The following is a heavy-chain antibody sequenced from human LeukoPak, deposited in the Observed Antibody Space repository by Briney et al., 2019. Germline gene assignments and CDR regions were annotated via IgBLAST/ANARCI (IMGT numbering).Heavy chain of an antibody. V-gene: IGHV3-21*01. J-gene: IGHJ3*02. CDR3: ARGRVGPWLVDAFDI. CDR1: GFTVSSNY. CDR2: ISSSSIYI. Sequence: PGGSLRLSCAASGFTVSSNYMSWVRQAPGKGLEWVSSISSSSIYIYYADSLKGRFTISRNNAKNSLYLHIDSLRAEDTAVYYCARGRVGPWLVDAFDIWGQGTMVTVSS. D-gene: IGHD6-19*01.